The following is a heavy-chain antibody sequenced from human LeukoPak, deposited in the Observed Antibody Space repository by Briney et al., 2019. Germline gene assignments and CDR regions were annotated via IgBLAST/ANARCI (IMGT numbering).Heavy chain of an antibody. CDR3: ARGYPGRWFDP. V-gene: IGHV4-59*12. D-gene: IGHD3-10*01. J-gene: IGHJ5*02. CDR1: GGSISSYY. CDR2: IYYSGST. Sequence: SETLSLTCTVSGGSISSYYWSWIRQSPGKGLEWIGYIYYSGSTNYNPSLKSRVTISVDTSKNQFSLKLSSVTAADTAVYYCARGYPGRWFDPWGQGTLVTVSS.